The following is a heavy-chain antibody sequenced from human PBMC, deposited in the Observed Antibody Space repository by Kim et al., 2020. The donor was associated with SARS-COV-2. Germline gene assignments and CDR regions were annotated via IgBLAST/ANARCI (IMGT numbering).Heavy chain of an antibody. V-gene: IGHV3-33*06. Sequence: DGRNKNYADSVKGRVTIASNNSKNMLFLQMNSRRAEDTAVYYCANFESWGQGTLVTVSS. CDR2: DGRNK. CDR3: ANFES. J-gene: IGHJ4*02.